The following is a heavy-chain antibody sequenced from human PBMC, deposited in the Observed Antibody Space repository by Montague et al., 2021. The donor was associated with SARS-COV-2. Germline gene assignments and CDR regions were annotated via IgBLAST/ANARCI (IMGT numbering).Heavy chain of an antibody. V-gene: IGHV4-61*02. J-gene: IGHJ5*02. D-gene: IGHD3-9*01. CDR1: GGSISSGSYY. Sequence: TLSLTCTVSGGSISSGSYYWSWIRQPAGKGLEWIGRIYTSGSTNYXPSLKSRVTISVDTSKNQFSLKLSSVTPADTAVYYCAREWVYYDILTGYRNWFDPWGQGTLVTVSS. CDR2: IYTSGST. CDR3: AREWVYYDILTGYRNWFDP.